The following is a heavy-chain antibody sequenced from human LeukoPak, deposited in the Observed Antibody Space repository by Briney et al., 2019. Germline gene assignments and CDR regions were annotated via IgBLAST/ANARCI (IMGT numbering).Heavy chain of an antibody. V-gene: IGHV3-30-3*01. CDR3: ASPDEGSSSDLDY. CDR1: GFTFSSYA. Sequence: GGSLRLSCAASGFTFSSYAMHWVRQAPGKGLEWVAVISYDGSNKYYADSVKGRFTISRDNSKNTLYLQMNSLRAEDTAVYYCASPDEGSSSDLDYWGQGTLVTVSS. D-gene: IGHD6-6*01. CDR2: ISYDGSNK. J-gene: IGHJ4*02.